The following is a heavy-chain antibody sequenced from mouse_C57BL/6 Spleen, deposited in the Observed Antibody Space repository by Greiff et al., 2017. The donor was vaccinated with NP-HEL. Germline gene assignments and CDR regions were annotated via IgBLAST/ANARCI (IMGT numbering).Heavy chain of an antibody. J-gene: IGHJ3*01. CDR3: ARPLFYGNSLAY. CDR2: IYPGSGST. CDR1: GYTFTSYW. V-gene: IGHV1-55*01. D-gene: IGHD2-1*01. Sequence: QVQLQQPGAELVKPGASVKMSCKASGYTFTSYWITWVKQRPGQGLEWIGDIYPGSGSTNYNEKFKSKATLTVDTSSSTAYMQLSSLTSEDSAVYYCARPLFYGNSLAYWGQGTLVTVSA.